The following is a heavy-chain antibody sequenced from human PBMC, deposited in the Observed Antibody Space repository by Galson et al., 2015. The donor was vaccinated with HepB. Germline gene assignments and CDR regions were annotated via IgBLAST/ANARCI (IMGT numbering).Heavy chain of an antibody. D-gene: IGHD3-3*01. Sequence: SLRLSRAPSGFTLRSYAMPRGPQGPGKGLEWVAVISYDGSNKYYADSVKGRFTISRDNSKNTLYLQMNSLRAEDTAVYYCARDIRFLEQIDFNWFDPWGQGTLATVSS. J-gene: IGHJ5*02. CDR2: ISYDGSNK. CDR1: GFTLRSYA. CDR3: ARDIRFLEQIDFNWFDP. V-gene: IGHV3-30-3*01.